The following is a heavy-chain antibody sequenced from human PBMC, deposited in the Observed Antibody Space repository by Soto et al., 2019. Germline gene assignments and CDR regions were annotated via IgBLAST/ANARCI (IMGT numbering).Heavy chain of an antibody. Sequence: QVQLVESGGGVVQPGRSLRLSCAASGFTFSSYAMHWVRQAPGKGLEWVAVISYDGSNKYYADSVKGRFTISRDNSKNTLYLQMNSLRAEDTAVYYCARGVGGSYGDYWGQGTLVTVSS. CDR1: GFTFSSYA. CDR2: ISYDGSNK. D-gene: IGHD1-26*01. V-gene: IGHV3-30-3*01. CDR3: ARGVGGSYGDY. J-gene: IGHJ4*02.